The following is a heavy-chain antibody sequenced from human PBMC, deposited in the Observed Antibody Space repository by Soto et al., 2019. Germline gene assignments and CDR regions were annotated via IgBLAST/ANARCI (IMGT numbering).Heavy chain of an antibody. CDR2: IYYSGST. V-gene: IGHV4-59*01. D-gene: IGHD3-22*01. Sequence: PSETLSLTCTFSGGSISSYYWSWIRQPPGKGLEWIGYIYYSGSTNYNPSLKSRVTISVDTSKNQFSLKLSSVTAADTAVYYCARGVYSSGYYYYFDYWGQGTLVTSPQ. CDR3: ARGVYSSGYYYYFDY. J-gene: IGHJ4*02. CDR1: GGSISSYY.